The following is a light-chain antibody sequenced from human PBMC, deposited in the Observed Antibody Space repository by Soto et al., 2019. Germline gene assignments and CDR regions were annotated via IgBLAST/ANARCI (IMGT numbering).Light chain of an antibody. CDR2: DNS. J-gene: IGLJ2*01. CDR1: SSDVGGYND. V-gene: IGLV2-11*01. Sequence: QSVLTQPRSVSGAPGQSVTISCTGSSSDVGGYNDVYWYQQQPGTAPKLIIYDNSNRPAGVPDRFSGSKSGTAASLTISGLQAEDEADYYCASYDGSNSGVFGRGTKLTVL. CDR3: ASYDGSNSGV.